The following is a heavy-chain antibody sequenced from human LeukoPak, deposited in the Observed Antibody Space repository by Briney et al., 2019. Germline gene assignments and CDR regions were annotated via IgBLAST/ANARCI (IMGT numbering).Heavy chain of an antibody. CDR3: ASARGSYNWNYHWFDP. J-gene: IGHJ5*02. Sequence: GASVKVSCKASGYTFTSYGISWVRQAPGQGLEWMGWISAYNGNTNYAQKLQGRVTMTTDTSTSTAYMELRSLRSDVTAVYYCASARGSYNWNYHWFDPWGQGTLVTVSS. V-gene: IGHV1-18*01. CDR1: GYTFTSYG. CDR2: ISAYNGNT. D-gene: IGHD1-7*01.